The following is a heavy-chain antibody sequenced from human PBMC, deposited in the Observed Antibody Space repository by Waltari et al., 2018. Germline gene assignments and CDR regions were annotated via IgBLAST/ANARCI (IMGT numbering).Heavy chain of an antibody. CDR2: ITGGEEK. Sequence: EVQLLESGGDLVQPGGSLRLSCAASGITFSNYAINWVRLAPGTGVGWVSAITGGEEKYYADPVKGRFTISRDTSKDTVHLQMNGLRAEDTAVYYCATPFYNWDDPLHSWGQGTLVTVSS. V-gene: IGHV3-23*01. CDR1: GITFSNYA. D-gene: IGHD1-20*01. J-gene: IGHJ4*02. CDR3: ATPFYNWDDPLHS.